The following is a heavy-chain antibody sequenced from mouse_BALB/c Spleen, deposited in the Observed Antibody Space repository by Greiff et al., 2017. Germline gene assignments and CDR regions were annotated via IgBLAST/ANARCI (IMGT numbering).Heavy chain of an antibody. Sequence: EVKLEESGPGLVKPSQSLSLTCTVTGYSITSDYAWNWIRQFPGNKLEWMGYISYSGSTSYNPSLKSRISITRDTSKNQFFLQLNSVTTEDTATYYCASKGAYWGQGTLVTVSA. CDR3: ASKGAY. J-gene: IGHJ3*01. CDR1: GYSITSDYA. V-gene: IGHV3-2*02. CDR2: ISYSGST.